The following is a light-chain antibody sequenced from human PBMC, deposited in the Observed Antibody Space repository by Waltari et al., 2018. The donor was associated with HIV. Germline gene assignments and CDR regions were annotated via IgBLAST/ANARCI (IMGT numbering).Light chain of an antibody. V-gene: IGKV1-9*01. CDR2: AAI. CDR3: QQLHTNPFT. CDR1: QGIGSY. J-gene: IGKJ3*01. Sequence: DIQLTQSPSFLSASAGDRVILTCRASQGIGSYLVWYQQKPGKAPKLLIRAAITVQSGVPSRFSGSASGTEFTLTISSLQPEDFATYYCQQLHTNPFTFGPGTRVDIK.